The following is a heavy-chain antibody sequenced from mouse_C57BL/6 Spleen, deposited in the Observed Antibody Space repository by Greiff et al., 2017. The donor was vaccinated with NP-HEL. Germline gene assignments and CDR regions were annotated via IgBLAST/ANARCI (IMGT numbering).Heavy chain of an antibody. V-gene: IGHV5-12*01. J-gene: IGHJ2*01. CDR3: ARRGNYYYFDY. D-gene: IGHD2-1*01. CDR1: GFTFSDYY. Sequence: EVQRVESGGGLVQPGGSLKLSCAASGFTFSDYYMYWVRQTPEKRLEWVAYISNGGGSTYYPDTVKGRFTISRDNAKNTLYLQMSRLKSEDTAMYYCARRGNYYYFDYWGQGTTLTVSS. CDR2: ISNGGGST.